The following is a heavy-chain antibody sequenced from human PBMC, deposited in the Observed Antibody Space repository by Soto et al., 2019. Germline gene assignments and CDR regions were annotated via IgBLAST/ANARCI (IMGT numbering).Heavy chain of an antibody. CDR2: ISSSSSTI. CDR3: ARSMIVVSPVEFFDY. J-gene: IGHJ4*02. Sequence: EVQLVESGGGLVQPGGSLRLSCAASGFTFSSYSMNWVRQAPGKGLEWVSYISSSSSTIYYADSVKGRFTISRDNAKNSLYLQMNSLRDEDTAVYYCARSMIVVSPVEFFDYWGQGPWSPSPQ. V-gene: IGHV3-48*02. D-gene: IGHD3-22*01. CDR1: GFTFSSYS.